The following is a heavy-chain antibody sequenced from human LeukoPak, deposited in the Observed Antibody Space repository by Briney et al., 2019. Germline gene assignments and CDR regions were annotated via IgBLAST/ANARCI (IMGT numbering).Heavy chain of an antibody. CDR2: ISSNSRTI. CDR1: GFTFSSYS. CDR3: ASGYSSSWYSNWFDP. J-gene: IGHJ5*02. Sequence: PGGSLRLSCAASGFTFSSYSTNWVRQAPGKGLEWISYISSNSRTIYYADSVKGRFTISRDNAKNSLYLQMNSLRAEDTAVYYCASGYSSSWYSNWFDPWGQGTLVTVSS. V-gene: IGHV3-48*01. D-gene: IGHD6-13*01.